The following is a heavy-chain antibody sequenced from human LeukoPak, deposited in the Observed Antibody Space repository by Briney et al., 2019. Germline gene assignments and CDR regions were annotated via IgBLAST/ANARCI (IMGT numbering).Heavy chain of an antibody. Sequence: PGRSLRLSCAASGFTFSSYGMHWVRQAPGKGLEWVAVIWYDGSNKYYADSVKGRFTISSDNSKNTLYLQMNSLRAEDTAVYYCARALSGYYLGYFDYWGQGTLVTVSS. V-gene: IGHV3-33*01. J-gene: IGHJ4*02. CDR3: ARALSGYYLGYFDY. D-gene: IGHD3-22*01. CDR2: IWYDGSNK. CDR1: GFTFSSYG.